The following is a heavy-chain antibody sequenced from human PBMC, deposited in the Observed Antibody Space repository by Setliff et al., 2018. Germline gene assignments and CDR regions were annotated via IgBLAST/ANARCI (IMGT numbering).Heavy chain of an antibody. J-gene: IGHJ3*02. Sequence: GASVKVSCKASGYTFTGYYIHWVRQAPGQGLEYMGWINPNSGGTNYAPKFQGRVTMTRDTSISTVYMEVSSLRSEDTAVYFCARDRFYNSWSGTSITAPHDAFDIWGQGTTVTVSS. CDR2: INPNSGGT. CDR3: ARDRFYNSWSGTSITAPHDAFDI. D-gene: IGHD3-3*01. V-gene: IGHV1-2*02. CDR1: GYTFTGYY.